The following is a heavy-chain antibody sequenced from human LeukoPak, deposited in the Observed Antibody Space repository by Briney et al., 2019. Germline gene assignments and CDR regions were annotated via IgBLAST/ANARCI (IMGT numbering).Heavy chain of an antibody. CDR2: ISYDGSNK. D-gene: IGHD1-26*01. J-gene: IGHJ6*03. Sequence: GGSLRLSCAASGFTFSSYAMNWVRQAPGKGLEWVAVISYDGSNKYYADSVKGRFTISRDNSKNTLYLQVNSLRAEDTAVYYCARVRYSGSYESNMDVWGKGTTVTVSS. V-gene: IGHV3-30*04. CDR3: ARVRYSGSYESNMDV. CDR1: GFTFSSYA.